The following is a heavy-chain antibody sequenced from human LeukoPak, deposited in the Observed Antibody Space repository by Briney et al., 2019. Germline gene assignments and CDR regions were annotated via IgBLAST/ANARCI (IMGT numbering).Heavy chain of an antibody. Sequence: GRSLRLSCAASGFTFSSYAMHWVRQAPGKGLEWVAVISYDGSNKYYADSVKGRFTISRDNSKNTLYLQMNSLRAEDTAVYYCASEDIVVVPAAISGVAGVWGKGTTVTVSS. V-gene: IGHV3-30-3*01. CDR2: ISYDGSNK. CDR3: ASEDIVVVPAAISGVAGV. J-gene: IGHJ6*04. CDR1: GFTFSSYA. D-gene: IGHD2-2*02.